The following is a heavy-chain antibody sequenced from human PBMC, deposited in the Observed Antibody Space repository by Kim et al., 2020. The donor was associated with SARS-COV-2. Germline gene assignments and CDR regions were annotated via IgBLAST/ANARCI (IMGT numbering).Heavy chain of an antibody. D-gene: IGHD3-3*01. CDR2: ISGSGGST. CDR3: AKSFPITIFGVVITGPPYGMDV. CDR1: GFTFSSYA. J-gene: IGHJ6*02. V-gene: IGHV3-23*01. Sequence: GGSLRLSCAASGFTFSSYAMSWVRQAPGKGLEWVSAISGSGGSTYYADSVKGRFTISRDNSKNTLYLQMNSLRAEDTAVYYCAKSFPITIFGVVITGPPYGMDVWGQGTTVTVSS.